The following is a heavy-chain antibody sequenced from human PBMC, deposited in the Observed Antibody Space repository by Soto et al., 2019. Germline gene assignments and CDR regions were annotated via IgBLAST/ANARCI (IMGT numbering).Heavy chain of an antibody. CDR1: GFTFSSYG. Sequence: QVQLVESGGGVVQPGRSLRLSCAASGFTFSSYGMHWVRQAPGKGQEWVAVIWYDGSNKYYADSVKGRFTISRHNSKNTLYLQMNSLRAEDTAVYYCARGGAAAAYYYYGMDVWGQGTTVTVSS. CDR3: ARGGAAAAYYYYGMDV. D-gene: IGHD6-13*01. CDR2: IWYDGSNK. J-gene: IGHJ6*02. V-gene: IGHV3-33*01.